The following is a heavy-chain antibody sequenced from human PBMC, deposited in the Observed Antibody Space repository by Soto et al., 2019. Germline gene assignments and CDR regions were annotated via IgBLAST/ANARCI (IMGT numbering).Heavy chain of an antibody. CDR3: AKDSHWGIISPTHDL. CDR2: ISAYNGNT. V-gene: IGHV1-18*01. Sequence: ASVKVSCKASGYTFTSYGISWVRQAPGQGLEWMGWISAYNGNTNYAQKLQGRVTMTTDTSKNTLLLQMNSLRAEDTAIYFCAKDSHWGIISPTHDLWGQGTLVTVSS. J-gene: IGHJ5*02. D-gene: IGHD3-16*01. CDR1: GYTFTSYG.